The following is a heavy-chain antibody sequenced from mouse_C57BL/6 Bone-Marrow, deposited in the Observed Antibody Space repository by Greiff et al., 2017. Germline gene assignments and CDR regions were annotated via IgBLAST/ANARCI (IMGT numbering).Heavy chain of an antibody. Sequence: DVKLQESGPGLVKPSQTVFLTCTVTGISITTGNYRWSWHRQFPGNKLEWIGYIYNSGTITYHPSLTSRTTITRATPKNQFFLEMNPLTAEEQATYYGARDWDVGGYFDYWGQGTTLTVSS. CDR3: ARDWDVGGYFDY. D-gene: IGHD4-1*01. V-gene: IGHV3-5*01. CDR2: IYNSGTI. J-gene: IGHJ2*01. CDR1: GISITTGNYR.